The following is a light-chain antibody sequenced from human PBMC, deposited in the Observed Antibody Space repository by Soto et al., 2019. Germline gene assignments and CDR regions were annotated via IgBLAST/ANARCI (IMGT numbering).Light chain of an antibody. CDR2: DVS. Sequence: QSALTQPASVSGSPGQSITISCSGTSSDVGGYNFVSWYQVHPGKAPRLILYDVSSRPSGVSYRFSGSKSANTASLNISRLXAGDXAXXYCSSYTTXTSLVVFGGGTKLTVL. V-gene: IGLV2-14*03. CDR3: SSYTTXTSLVV. CDR1: SSDVGGYNF. J-gene: IGLJ2*01.